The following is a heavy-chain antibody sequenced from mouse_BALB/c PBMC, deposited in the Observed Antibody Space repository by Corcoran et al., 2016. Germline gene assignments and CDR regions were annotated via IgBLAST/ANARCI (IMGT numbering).Heavy chain of an antibody. V-gene: IGHV14-3*02. CDR3: ARSLRLSYWYFDV. D-gene: IGHD1-2*01. CDR2: IDPANGNT. Sequence: DVQLQQAGAELVKPGSSVELSCTASGFNITDTYMHWVKQKPEQGLERIGRIDPANGNTKYDPKFQGKATITADTSSNTAYLQLSSLTSEDTAVYYCARSLRLSYWYFDVWGAGTTVTVS. CDR1: GFNITDTY. J-gene: IGHJ1*01.